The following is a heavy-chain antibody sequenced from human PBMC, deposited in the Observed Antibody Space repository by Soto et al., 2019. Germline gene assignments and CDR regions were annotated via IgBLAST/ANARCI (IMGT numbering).Heavy chain of an antibody. J-gene: IGHJ6*02. CDR3: ARDSIVVVVAATHYYYYYGMDV. V-gene: IGHV6-1*01. D-gene: IGHD2-15*01. CDR2: TYYRSKWYN. CDR1: GDSVSSNSAA. Sequence: QVPLQQSGPGLVKPSQTLSLTCAISGDSVSSNSAAWNWIRQSPSRGLEWLGRTYYRSKWYNDYAVSVKSRITINPDTSKNQFSLQLNSVTPEDTAVYYCARDSIVVVVAATHYYYYYGMDVWGQGTTVTVSS.